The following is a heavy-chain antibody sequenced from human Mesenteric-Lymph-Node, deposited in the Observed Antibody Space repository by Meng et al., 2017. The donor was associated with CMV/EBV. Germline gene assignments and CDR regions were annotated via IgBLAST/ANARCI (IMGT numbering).Heavy chain of an antibody. V-gene: IGHV1-46*01. Sequence: ASVKVSCKASGYTFTSYDINWVRQATGQGLEWTGIIHPSDGIISYAQKLQGRVTMTSDTSTSTAYMELSSLRSEDTAVYYCADYYATWGQGTLVTVSS. CDR1: GYTFTSYD. J-gene: IGHJ5*02. CDR2: IHPSDGII. D-gene: IGHD3-22*01. CDR3: ADYYAT.